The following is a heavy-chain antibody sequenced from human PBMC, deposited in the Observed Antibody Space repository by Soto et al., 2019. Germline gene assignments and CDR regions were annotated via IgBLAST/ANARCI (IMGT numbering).Heavy chain of an antibody. CDR1: GFTFSSYS. J-gene: IGHJ4*02. CDR2: ISSSSSTI. Sequence: EVQLVESGGGLVQPGGSLRLSCAASGFTFSSYSMNWVRQAPGKGLEWVSYISSSSSTIYYADSVKGRFTISRDNAKNSLYLQMSSLRAEDTAVYYCASEMTTVTTRGFDYWGQGTLVTVSS. V-gene: IGHV3-48*01. CDR3: ASEMTTVTTRGFDY. D-gene: IGHD4-4*01.